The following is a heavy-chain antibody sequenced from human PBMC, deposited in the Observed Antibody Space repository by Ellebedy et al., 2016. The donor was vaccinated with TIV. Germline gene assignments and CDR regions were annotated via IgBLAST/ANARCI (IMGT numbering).Heavy chain of an antibody. V-gene: IGHV3-7*03. CDR2: IKEDGSEA. Sequence: PGGSLRLSCAASGFTFSGYWMSWVRQAPGKGLEWVANIKEDGSEAYYVDSVKGRFTISRDNAKNSLYLQMSNLRAEDTAVFYGARAGGRHSTGSGFYWGQGTRDTVST. D-gene: IGHD2-2*01. CDR1: GFTFSGYW. CDR3: ARAGGRHSTGSGFY. J-gene: IGHJ4*02.